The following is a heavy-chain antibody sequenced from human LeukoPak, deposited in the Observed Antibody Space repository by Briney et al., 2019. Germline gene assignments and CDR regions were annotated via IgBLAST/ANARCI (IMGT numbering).Heavy chain of an antibody. D-gene: IGHD5-24*01. CDR2: LTDSGGTT. V-gene: IGHV3-23*01. J-gene: IGHJ3*02. CDR3: AKKRDAFDI. Sequence: GGSLRLSCVASGFTSSSYAMGWVRQAPGKRPEWVSSLTDSGGTTYYVDSVKGRFTISRDNSKNTLYLHMNSLRAEDTAMYYCAKKRDAFDIWGQGTVVAVSS. CDR1: GFTSSSYA.